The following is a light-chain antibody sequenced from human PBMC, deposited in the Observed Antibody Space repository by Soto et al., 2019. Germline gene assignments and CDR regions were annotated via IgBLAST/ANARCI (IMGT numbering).Light chain of an antibody. J-gene: IGKJ4*01. V-gene: IGKV1-33*01. CDR3: QQFDNLPLT. CDR1: QDISNN. CDR2: DAS. Sequence: DNQVTQSPSSLSAFVGVRVTNNCQASQDISNNLNWYQQKPGKAPKLLIYDASNLETGVPSRFSGSGSGTDFTFTISSLQPEDIATYYCQQFDNLPLTFGGGTKVDIK.